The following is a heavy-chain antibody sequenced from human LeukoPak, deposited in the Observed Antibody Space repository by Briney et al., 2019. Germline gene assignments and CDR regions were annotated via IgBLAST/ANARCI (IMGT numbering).Heavy chain of an antibody. V-gene: IGHV1-18*04. CDR2: ISAYNSNT. CDR1: GYTFTSSG. Sequence: GTSVKVSCKASGYTFTSSGIIWVRQAPGHELEWRGWISAYNSNTKNTHKLHGRVTVSPDTFTSTAYMELRSLGSDDTALYYCAKYCSGGSCPVDYWRQGTLVTVSS. CDR3: AKYCSGGSCPVDY. J-gene: IGHJ4*02. D-gene: IGHD2-15*01.